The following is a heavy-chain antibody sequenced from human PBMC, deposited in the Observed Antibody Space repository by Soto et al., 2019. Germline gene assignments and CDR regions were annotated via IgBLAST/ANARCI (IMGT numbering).Heavy chain of an antibody. D-gene: IGHD6-13*01. CDR1: GFTFSSYA. Sequence: GGSLRLSCAASGFTFSSYAMHWVRQAPGKGLEWVAVISYDGSNKYYADSVKGRFTISRDNSKNTLYLQMNSLRAEDTAVYYCARDSYSSMGLYYYYGMDVWGQGTTVTVSS. J-gene: IGHJ6*02. CDR3: ARDSYSSMGLYYYYGMDV. V-gene: IGHV3-30-3*01. CDR2: ISYDGSNK.